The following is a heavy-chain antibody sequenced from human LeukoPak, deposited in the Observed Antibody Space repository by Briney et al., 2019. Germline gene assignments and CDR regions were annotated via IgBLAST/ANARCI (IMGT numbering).Heavy chain of an antibody. CDR1: GYTFTGYY. D-gene: IGHD1-26*01. J-gene: IGHJ6*02. CDR2: INPNSGGT. V-gene: IGHV1-2*02. CDR3: ARDREWELSNYYYYGMDV. Sequence: ASVKVSCKASGYTFTGYYMHWVRQAPGQGLEWMGWINPNSGGTNYAQKFQGRVTMTRDTSIGTAYMELSRLRSDDTAVYYCARDREWELSNYYYYGMDVWGQGTTVTVSS.